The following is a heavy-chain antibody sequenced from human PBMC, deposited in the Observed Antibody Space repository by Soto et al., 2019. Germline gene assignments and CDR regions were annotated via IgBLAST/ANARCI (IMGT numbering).Heavy chain of an antibody. Sequence: EVQLLESGGGLVQPGGSLRLSCAASGFTFSSYAMSWVRQAPGKGLEWVSAISGSGASTYCANSVKGRFTISRDNSKNTLYLQMNSLRAEDTAVYDCAKVLGSSGWVYWYFDLWGRGTLVTVSS. CDR3: AKVLGSSGWVYWYFDL. D-gene: IGHD6-19*01. J-gene: IGHJ2*01. CDR2: ISGSGAST. V-gene: IGHV3-23*01. CDR1: GFTFSSYA.